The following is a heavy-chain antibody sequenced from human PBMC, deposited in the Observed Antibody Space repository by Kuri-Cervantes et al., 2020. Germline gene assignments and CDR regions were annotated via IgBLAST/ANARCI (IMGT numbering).Heavy chain of an antibody. CDR2: ISTYNGDT. D-gene: IGHD5-18*01. CDR3: ARDRYSYGHGYMDV. CDR1: GYTFTSYG. V-gene: IGHV1-18*01. J-gene: IGHJ6*03. Sequence: ASVKVSCKASGYTFTSYGISWVRQAPGQGLEWMGWISTYNGDTNYAQKLQGRVTMTTDTSTSTAYMELRSLRSEDTAVYYCARDRYSYGHGYMDVWGKGTTVTVSS.